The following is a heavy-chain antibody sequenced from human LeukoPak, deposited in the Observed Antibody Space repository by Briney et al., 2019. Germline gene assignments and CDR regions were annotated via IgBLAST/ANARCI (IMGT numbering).Heavy chain of an antibody. D-gene: IGHD1-14*01. V-gene: IGHV3-74*01. J-gene: IGHJ4*02. Sequence: GGSLRLSCTAPGFTFSNYWMHWVRQTPGRGLVWVSHINGDGSNTRYTDSVKGRFTISRDNAKNTVYLQMNSLRVEDTAVYYCVRDPGRTTFDYWGQGTVVTVSS. CDR3: VRDPGRTTFDY. CDR2: INGDGSNT. CDR1: GFTFSNYW.